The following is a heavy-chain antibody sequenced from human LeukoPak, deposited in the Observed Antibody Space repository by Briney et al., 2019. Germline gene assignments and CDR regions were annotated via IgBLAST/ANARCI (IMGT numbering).Heavy chain of an antibody. CDR2: IKQDGSER. CDR1: GVTLSGHW. Sequence: PGGSLRLSCVVSGVTLSGHWMSWVRQAPGKGLEWVANIKQDGSERYYVDSVKGRFTISRDNAKNSVFLQMNSLRAEDTAVYYCARDPNLYSGTYDTYWGQGTLVTVSS. V-gene: IGHV3-7*03. D-gene: IGHD1-26*01. J-gene: IGHJ4*02. CDR3: ARDPNLYSGTYDTY.